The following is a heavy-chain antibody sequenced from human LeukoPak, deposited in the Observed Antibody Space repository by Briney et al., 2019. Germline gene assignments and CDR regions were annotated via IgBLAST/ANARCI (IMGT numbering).Heavy chain of an antibody. CDR3: ASEVVITAVAFDI. CDR1: GFTFSSYA. J-gene: IGHJ3*02. Sequence: GGFLRLSCAASGFTFSSYAMHWVRQAPGKGLEWVAVISYDGSNKYYADSVKGRFTISRDNSKNTLYLQMNSLRAEDTAVYYCASEVVITAVAFDIWGQGTMVNVSS. V-gene: IGHV3-30*01. D-gene: IGHD3-22*01. CDR2: ISYDGSNK.